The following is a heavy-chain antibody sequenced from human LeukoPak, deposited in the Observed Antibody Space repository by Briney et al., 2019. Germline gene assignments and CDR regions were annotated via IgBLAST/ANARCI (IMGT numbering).Heavy chain of an antibody. D-gene: IGHD3-10*01. Sequence: PSETLSLTCAVYGGSFSGYYWSWIRQPPGKGLGWIGEINHSGSTNYNPSLKSRVTISVDTSKNQFSLKLSSVTAADTAVYYCARDCSTYYYGSNYLRWFDPWGQGTLVTVSS. CDR3: ARDCSTYYYGSNYLRWFDP. V-gene: IGHV4-34*01. CDR2: INHSGST. J-gene: IGHJ5*02. CDR1: GGSFSGYY.